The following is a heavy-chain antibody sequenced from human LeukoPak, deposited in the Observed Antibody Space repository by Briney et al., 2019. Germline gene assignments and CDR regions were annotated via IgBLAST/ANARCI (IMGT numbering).Heavy chain of an antibody. J-gene: IGHJ5*02. CDR1: GGSISSYY. CDR3: ARVVVAATRNWFDP. CDR2: IYYSGST. Sequence: PSETLSLTCTVSGGSISSYYWSWIRQPPGKGLEWLGYIYYSGSTNCNPSLKSRVTISVDTSKNQFSLKLSSVTAADTAVYYCARVVVAATRNWFDPWGQGTLVTVSS. D-gene: IGHD2-15*01. V-gene: IGHV4-59*08.